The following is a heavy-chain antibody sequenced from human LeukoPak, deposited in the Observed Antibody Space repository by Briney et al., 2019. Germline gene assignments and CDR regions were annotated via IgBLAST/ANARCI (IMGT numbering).Heavy chain of an antibody. CDR3: ARDLRRITIFGVVTPLDY. J-gene: IGHJ4*02. V-gene: IGHV3-48*04. Sequence: PGGSLRLSCAASGFTFSSYSMNWVRQAPGKGLEWVSYISSSSSTIYYADSVKGRFTISRDNAKNSLYLQMNSLRAEDTALYYCARDLRRITIFGVVTPLDYWGQGTLVTVSS. D-gene: IGHD3-3*01. CDR2: ISSSSSTI. CDR1: GFTFSSYS.